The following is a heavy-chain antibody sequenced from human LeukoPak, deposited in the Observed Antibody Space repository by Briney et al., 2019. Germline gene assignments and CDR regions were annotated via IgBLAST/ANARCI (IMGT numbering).Heavy chain of an antibody. CDR2: ISGSGGST. Sequence: GGSLRLSCAASGFTFSSYAMSWVRQAPGKGLEWVSAISGSGGSTYYADSVKGRFTISRGNSKNTLYLQMNSLRAEDTAVYYCARELYCSSTSCYPGGDAFDIWGQGTMVTVSS. D-gene: IGHD2-2*01. V-gene: IGHV3-23*01. J-gene: IGHJ3*02. CDR1: GFTFSSYA. CDR3: ARELYCSSTSCYPGGDAFDI.